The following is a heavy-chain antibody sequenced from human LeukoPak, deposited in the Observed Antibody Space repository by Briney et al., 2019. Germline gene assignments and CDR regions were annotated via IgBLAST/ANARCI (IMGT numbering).Heavy chain of an antibody. CDR1: GFTVSSNY. Sequence: GGSLRLSCAASGFTVSSNYMSWVRQAPGKGLEWVAVISYDGSNKYYADSVKGRFTISRDNSKNTLYLQMNSLRAEDTAVYYCARDAPTRSEDDYFDYWGQGTLVTVSS. D-gene: IGHD2-15*01. CDR2: ISYDGSNK. V-gene: IGHV3-30-3*01. CDR3: ARDAPTRSEDDYFDY. J-gene: IGHJ4*02.